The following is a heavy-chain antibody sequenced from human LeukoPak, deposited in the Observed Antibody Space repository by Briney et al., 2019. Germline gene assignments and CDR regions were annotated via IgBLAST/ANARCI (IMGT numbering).Heavy chain of an antibody. D-gene: IGHD6-19*01. CDR3: ARQTPSSGWYGAFDY. J-gene: IGHJ4*02. V-gene: IGHV4-59*08. Sequence: PSETLSLTCTVSGGSISSYYWSWIRQPPGKGLEWIGYIYYSGSTNYNPSLKSRVTISVDTSKNQFSLKLSSVTAADTAVYYCARQTPSSGWYGAFDYWGQGTLVTVSS. CDR1: GGSISSYY. CDR2: IYYSGST.